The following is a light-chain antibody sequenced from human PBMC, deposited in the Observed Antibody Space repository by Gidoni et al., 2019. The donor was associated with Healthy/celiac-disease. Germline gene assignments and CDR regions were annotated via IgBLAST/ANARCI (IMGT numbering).Light chain of an antibody. CDR3: QQYGSSTWT. CDR2: GAS. Sequence: EIVLTQSPGTLSLSPGDRATLSCRASQSVSSSYLAWYQQKPGQAPRLLIYGASSRATGIPDRFSGSGSGTDFTLTISRLEPEDFAVYYCQQYGSSTWTFGQXTKVEIK. J-gene: IGKJ1*01. CDR1: QSVSSSY. V-gene: IGKV3-20*01.